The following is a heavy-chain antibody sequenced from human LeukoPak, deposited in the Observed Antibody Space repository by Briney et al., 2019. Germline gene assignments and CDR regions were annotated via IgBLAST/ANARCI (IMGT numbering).Heavy chain of an antibody. J-gene: IGHJ3*02. CDR1: GGSISSYY. Sequence: PSETLSLTCTVSGGSISSYYWSWIRQPPGKGLEWIGYIYYSGSTNYNPSLKSRVTISVDTSKNQFSLKLSSVTAADTAVYYCARDNRAAAGPANAFDIWGQGTMVTVSS. V-gene: IGHV4-59*01. D-gene: IGHD6-13*01. CDR3: ARDNRAAAGPANAFDI. CDR2: IYYSGST.